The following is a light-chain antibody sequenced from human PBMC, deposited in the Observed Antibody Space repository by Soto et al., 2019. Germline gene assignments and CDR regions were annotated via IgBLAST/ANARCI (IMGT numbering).Light chain of an antibody. CDR3: TSYTSSSTYV. V-gene: IGLV2-14*01. CDR2: EVS. J-gene: IGLJ1*01. Sequence: QSALTQPASMSGSPGQSITISCIGTSSDVGAYNYVSWYQQHPGKAPKLMIYEVSNRPSGVSSRFSGSKSGNTASLTISGLQAEDEADYYCTSYTSSSTYVFGTGTQLTVL. CDR1: SSDVGAYNY.